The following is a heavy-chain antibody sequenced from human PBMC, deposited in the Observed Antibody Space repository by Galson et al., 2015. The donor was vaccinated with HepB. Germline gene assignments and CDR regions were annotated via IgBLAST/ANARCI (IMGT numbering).Heavy chain of an antibody. D-gene: IGHD1-26*01. CDR1: GFTFSSYA. CDR3: AKDQRGNYYLSDY. J-gene: IGHJ4*02. V-gene: IGHV3-23*01. Sequence: SLRLSCAASGFTFSSYAMSWVRQAPGKGLEWVSGISGSGGSTYYADSVKGRFTIPRDNSKNTLYLQMNSLRAEDTAVYYCAKDQRGNYYLSDYWGQGTLVTVSS. CDR2: ISGSGGST.